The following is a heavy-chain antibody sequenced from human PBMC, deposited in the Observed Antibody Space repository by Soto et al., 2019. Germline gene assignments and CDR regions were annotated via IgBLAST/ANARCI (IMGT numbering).Heavy chain of an antibody. CDR2: INPSDGST. D-gene: IGHD3-22*01. CDR3: ARESSGYYWVH. Sequence: QVQLVQSGAEVRKPGASVRVSCKASGYTLTGYYMHWVRQAPGHGLEWMGRINPSDGSTGYTQKLQDRLTLTRDTSTSTVYMELNCLKSEDTAVYYCARESSGYYWVHWGQGTLVTVS. CDR1: GYTLTGYY. V-gene: IGHV1-46*04. J-gene: IGHJ4*02.